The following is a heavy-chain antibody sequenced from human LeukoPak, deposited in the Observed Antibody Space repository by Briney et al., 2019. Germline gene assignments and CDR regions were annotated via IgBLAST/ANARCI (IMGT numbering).Heavy chain of an antibody. CDR3: ARDSGRSSGFDY. V-gene: IGHV4-34*01. J-gene: IGHJ4*02. CDR1: GGSFSGYY. CDR2: INHSGST. D-gene: IGHD6-19*01. Sequence: PSETLSLTCAVYGGSFSGYYWSWIRQPPGKGLEWIGEINHSGSTNYNPSLKSRVTISVDTSKNQFSLKLSSVTAADTAVYYCARDSGRSSGFDYWGQGTLVTVSS.